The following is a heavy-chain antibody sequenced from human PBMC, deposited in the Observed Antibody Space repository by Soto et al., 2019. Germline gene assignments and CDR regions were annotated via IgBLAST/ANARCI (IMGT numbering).Heavy chain of an antibody. D-gene: IGHD2-2*01. CDR3: ARHPAFWAPAASNWFDP. CDR1: GGSISSSSYY. Sequence: PSETLSLTCTVSGGSISSSSYYWGWIRQPPGQGLEWIGSIYYSGSTYYNPSLKSRVTISVDTSKNQFSLKLSSVTAADTAVYYCARHPAFWAPAASNWFDPWGQGTLVTVSS. J-gene: IGHJ5*02. V-gene: IGHV4-39*01. CDR2: IYYSGST.